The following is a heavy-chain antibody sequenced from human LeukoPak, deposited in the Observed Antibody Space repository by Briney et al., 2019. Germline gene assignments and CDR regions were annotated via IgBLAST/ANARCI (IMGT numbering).Heavy chain of an antibody. V-gene: IGHV1-69*05. CDR2: IIPIFGTA. CDR3: ARAVSVGGTAIVL. CDR1: GGTFSSYA. D-gene: IGHD5-18*01. J-gene: IGHJ4*02. Sequence: SVKVSCKASGGTFSSYANSWVRQAPGQGLEWMGRIIPIFGTANYAQKFQGRVTITTDESTSTAYMELSSLRSEDTAVYYCARAVSVGGTAIVLWGQGTLVTVSS.